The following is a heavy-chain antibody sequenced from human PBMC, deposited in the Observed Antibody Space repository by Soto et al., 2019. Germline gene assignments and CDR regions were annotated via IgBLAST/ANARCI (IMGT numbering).Heavy chain of an antibody. CDR3: ARVAVEMATIHVFDY. J-gene: IGHJ4*02. D-gene: IGHD5-12*01. CDR2: ISYDGSNK. CDR1: GFTFSSYA. V-gene: IGHV3-30-3*01. Sequence: QVQLVESGGDVVQPGRSLRLSCAASGFTFSSYAMHWVRQAPGEGLEWVAVISYDGSNKYYADSVKGRFTISRDNSKNTLYLQMNSLRAEDTAVYYCARVAVEMATIHVFDYWGQGTLVTVSS.